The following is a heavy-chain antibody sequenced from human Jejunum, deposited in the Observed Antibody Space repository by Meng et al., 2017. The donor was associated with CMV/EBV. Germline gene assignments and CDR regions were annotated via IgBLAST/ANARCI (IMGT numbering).Heavy chain of an antibody. Sequence: NFGSPWVRQAAGKGLEWVAFIRYDATNQKFEESVKDRFTISRGNSKNTVYMKMNSLWAEDTAVYFCARGGITVFGVVIIDYYGMDVWGQGTTVTVSS. D-gene: IGHD3-3*01. J-gene: IGHJ6*02. CDR2: IRYDATNQ. CDR1: NFG. CDR3: ARGGITVFGVVIIDYYGMDV. V-gene: IGHV3-30*02.